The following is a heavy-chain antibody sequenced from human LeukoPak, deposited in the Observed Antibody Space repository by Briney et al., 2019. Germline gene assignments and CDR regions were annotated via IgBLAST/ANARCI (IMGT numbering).Heavy chain of an antibody. Sequence: QPGRSLRLSCAASGFTFSDYAMHWVRQAPGNGLEWVTVISFDGSAKYYSDSVKGRFTISRDNSKNTLLLQRSSLRVEDTAVYYCARTFLDKSNSYDYFFDYWGQGSLVTVSS. CDR3: ARTFLDKSNSYDYFFDY. V-gene: IGHV3-30*04. D-gene: IGHD5-12*01. CDR1: GFTFSDYA. CDR2: ISFDGSAK. J-gene: IGHJ4*02.